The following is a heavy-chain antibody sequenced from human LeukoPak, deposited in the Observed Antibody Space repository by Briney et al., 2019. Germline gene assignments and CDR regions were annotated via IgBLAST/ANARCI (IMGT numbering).Heavy chain of an antibody. Sequence: GGSLRLSCVGSGFSFRSHWVNWVRQSPGKGLEWVSNIKPDGSDKYYVDSARGRFTVSRDNAKNSAFLQMNSLRAEDTAIYYCATISAQTFDIWGQGTLVSVSS. CDR3: ATISAQTFDI. V-gene: IGHV3-7*01. J-gene: IGHJ3*02. CDR2: IKPDGSDK. D-gene: IGHD5-24*01. CDR1: GFSFRSHW.